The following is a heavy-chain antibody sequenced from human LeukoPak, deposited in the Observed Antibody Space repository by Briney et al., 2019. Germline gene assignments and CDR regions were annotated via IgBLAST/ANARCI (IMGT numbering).Heavy chain of an antibody. CDR1: GGSISSYY. J-gene: IGHJ4*02. D-gene: IGHD4-23*01. CDR2: IYFSGST. Sequence: SETLSLACSVSGGSISSYYWSWIRQPPGKGLEWIGHIYFSGSTNYNPSLKSRVSLSVDTSKNQLSLRLSSVTAADTAVYYCARGYGGNSLGGSFDYWGQGTLVTVSS. CDR3: ARGYGGNSLGGSFDY. V-gene: IGHV4-59*08.